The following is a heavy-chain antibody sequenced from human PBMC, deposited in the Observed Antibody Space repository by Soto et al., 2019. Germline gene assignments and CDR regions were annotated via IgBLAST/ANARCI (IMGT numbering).Heavy chain of an antibody. Sequence: SETLSLTCTVSGDSIINSDFYWGWVRQPPGKGLEWIGSIFYLGSSYYNPSLKSRVTMSVDTSKNQFSLRLRSVTAADTALYFCARHSLALRKNNWFDPWRQGIMVTVSS. CDR3: ARHSLALRKNNWFDP. D-gene: IGHD3-3*02. CDR2: IFYLGSS. J-gene: IGHJ5*02. V-gene: IGHV4-39*01. CDR1: GDSIINSDFY.